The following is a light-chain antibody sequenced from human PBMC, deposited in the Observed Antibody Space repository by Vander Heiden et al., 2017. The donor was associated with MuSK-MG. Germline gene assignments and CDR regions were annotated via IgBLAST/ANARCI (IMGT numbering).Light chain of an antibody. CDR3: QQQSSNSGT. CDR1: QSISTY. J-gene: IGKJ1*01. V-gene: IGKV1-5*03. Sequence: DIQMTQSPSTLSASVGDRVTITCRASQSISTYVAWYQQKPGRVPTVLIYGASNLEGGGPSRCSGSGSGTEFTLTISSLRPDDFATYYCQQQSSNSGTFGQGTKVEIK. CDR2: GAS.